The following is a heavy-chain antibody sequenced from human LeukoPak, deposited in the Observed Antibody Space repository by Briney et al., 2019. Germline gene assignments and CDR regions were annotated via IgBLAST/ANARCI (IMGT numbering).Heavy chain of an antibody. CDR3: ATEGGYSYGYGY. J-gene: IGHJ4*02. D-gene: IGHD5-18*01. CDR2: FDPEDGET. V-gene: IGHV1-24*01. Sequence: ASVKVSCKVSGYTLTELSMHWVRQAPGKGLEWMGGFDPEDGETIYAQTFQGRVTMTEGTSTDTAYMELSSLRSEDTAVYYCATEGGYSYGYGYWGQGTLVTVSS. CDR1: GYTLTELS.